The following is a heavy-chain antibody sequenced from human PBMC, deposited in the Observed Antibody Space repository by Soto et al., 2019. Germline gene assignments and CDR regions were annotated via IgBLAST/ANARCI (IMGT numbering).Heavy chain of an antibody. J-gene: IGHJ6*02. Sequence: GASVKVSCKASVYTFTSYAMHWVRQAPGQRLEWMGWINAGNGNTKYSQKFQGRVTITRDTSASTAYMELSSLRSEDTAVYYCARTDIVARADYYYGMDVWGQGTTVTVSS. V-gene: IGHV1-3*01. D-gene: IGHD5-12*01. CDR3: ARTDIVARADYYYGMDV. CDR2: INAGNGNT. CDR1: VYTFTSYA.